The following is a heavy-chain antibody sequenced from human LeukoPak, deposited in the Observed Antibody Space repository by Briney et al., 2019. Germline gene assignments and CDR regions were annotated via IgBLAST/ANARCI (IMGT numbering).Heavy chain of an antibody. CDR2: IIPIFGTA. CDR1: GGTFSSYA. Sequence: GASVKVSCKASGGTFSSYAISWVRQAPGQGLEWMGGIIPIFGTANYAQKFQGRVTITTDESTSTAYMELSSLRSEDTAVYYCARIVPDYGNWFDPWGQGTLVTVSS. J-gene: IGHJ5*02. D-gene: IGHD4-17*01. CDR3: ARIVPDYGNWFDP. V-gene: IGHV1-69*05.